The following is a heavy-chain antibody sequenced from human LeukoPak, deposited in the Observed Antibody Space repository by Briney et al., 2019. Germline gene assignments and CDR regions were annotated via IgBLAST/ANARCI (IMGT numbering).Heavy chain of an antibody. CDR1: GYTFTGYY. D-gene: IGHD6-13*01. V-gene: IGHV1-2*02. CDR2: INPNSGGT. J-gene: IGHJ5*02. CDR3: ARSSAAGPRQDWFDP. Sequence: GASVKVSCKASGYTFTGYYMHWVRQAPGQGLEWMGWINPNSGGTNYAQKFQGRVTMTRDTSISTAYMELSRLRSDDTAMYYCARSSAAGPRQDWFDPWGQGTLVTVSS.